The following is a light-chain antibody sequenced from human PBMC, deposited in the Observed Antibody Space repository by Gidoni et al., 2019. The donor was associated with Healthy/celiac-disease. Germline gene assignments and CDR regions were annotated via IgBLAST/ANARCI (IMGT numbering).Light chain of an antibody. V-gene: IGLV2-8*01. CDR2: EVS. Sequence: QPPLTHPPSPPRSPRPSVTISCTGTSSDVGGYNYVSWYQQHPGKAPTLMIYEVSKRPSGVPDRFSGSKSGNTASLTVSGLQAEDEADYYSSSYAGSNNVVFGGGTKLTVL. CDR1: SSDVGGYNY. J-gene: IGLJ2*01. CDR3: SSYAGSNNVV.